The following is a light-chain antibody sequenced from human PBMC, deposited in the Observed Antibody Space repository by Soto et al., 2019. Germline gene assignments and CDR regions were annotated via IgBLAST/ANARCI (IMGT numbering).Light chain of an antibody. CDR3: QQYANSPFT. CDR1: QSVSSNY. CDR2: GAS. Sequence: EIVLTQSPGTLPLSPGERATLSCRASQSVSSNYLVWYQQKPGQAPTPLIYGASSRATGIPDRFSGSGSGTDFTLTISRLEPEDFAVYYCQQYANSPFTFGQGTKLEIK. V-gene: IGKV3-20*01. J-gene: IGKJ2*01.